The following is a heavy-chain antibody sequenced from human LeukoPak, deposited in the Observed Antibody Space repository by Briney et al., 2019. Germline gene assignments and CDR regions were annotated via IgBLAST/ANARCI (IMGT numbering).Heavy chain of an antibody. CDR3: TRITAVAGNPYYYYGMHV. CDR1: GFTFGDYA. J-gene: IGHJ6*02. CDR2: IRSKAYGGTT. V-gene: IGHV3-49*04. D-gene: IGHD6-19*01. Sequence: PGGSLRLSCTASGFTFGDYAMSWVRQAPGKGLEWVGFIRSKAYGGTTEYAASVKGRFTISRDDSKSIAYLQMNSLKTEDTAVYCCTRITAVAGNPYYYYGMHVWGQGTTVTVSS.